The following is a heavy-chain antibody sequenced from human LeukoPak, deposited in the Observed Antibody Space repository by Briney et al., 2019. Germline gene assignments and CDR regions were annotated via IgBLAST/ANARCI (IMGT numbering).Heavy chain of an antibody. V-gene: IGHV3-30*04. Sequence: GGSLRLSCAASGLTSSSLAMDWVLQAPRKGLEWVVDVSYDGTYASYAASVRGRFTISRDNSKNTLYLQMNTLRTEDTAVYYCATESSLSTWGLGNPGHRLL. CDR2: VSYDGTYA. CDR3: ATESSLST. CDR1: GLTSSSLA. D-gene: IGHD2/OR15-2a*01. J-gene: IGHJ4*02.